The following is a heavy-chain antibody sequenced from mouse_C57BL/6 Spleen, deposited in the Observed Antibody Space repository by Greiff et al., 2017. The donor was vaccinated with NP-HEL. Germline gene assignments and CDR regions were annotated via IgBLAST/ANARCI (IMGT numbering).Heavy chain of an antibody. CDR3: ARSRSSTVVATGYFDV. CDR2: INPNNGGT. CDR1: GYTSTDYY. V-gene: IGHV1-26*01. Sequence: VQLQQSGPELVKPGASVKISCKASGYTSTDYYMNWVKQSHGKSLEWIGDINPNNGGTSYNQKFKGKATLTVDKSSSTAYMELRSLTSEDSAVYYCARSRSSTVVATGYFDVWGTGTTVTVSS. D-gene: IGHD1-1*01. J-gene: IGHJ1*03.